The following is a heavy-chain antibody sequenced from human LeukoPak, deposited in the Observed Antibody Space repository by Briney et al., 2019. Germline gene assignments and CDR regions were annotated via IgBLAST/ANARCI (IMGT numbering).Heavy chain of an antibody. Sequence: GESLEISCKGSGYSFTSYWIGWVRQMPGKGLEWMGIIYPGDSDTRYSPSFQGQVTISAGKSISTAYLQWSSLKASDTAMYYCARRRRSSENWFDPWGQGTLVTVSS. V-gene: IGHV5-51*01. J-gene: IGHJ5*02. CDR2: IYPGDSDT. D-gene: IGHD6-19*01. CDR3: ARRRRSSENWFDP. CDR1: GYSFTSYW.